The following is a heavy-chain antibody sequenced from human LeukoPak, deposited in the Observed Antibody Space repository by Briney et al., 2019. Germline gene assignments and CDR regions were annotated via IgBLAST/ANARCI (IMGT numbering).Heavy chain of an antibody. D-gene: IGHD2-8*01. CDR1: GGSISSYY. CDR3: ARVFRYYAIEL. CDR2: IYYSGST. J-gene: IGHJ4*02. Sequence: PSETLSLTCTVSGGSISSYYWSWIRQPPGKGLEWIGYIYYSGSTNYNPSLKSRVTISVDTSKNQFSLKLSSVTAADTAVYYCARVFRYYAIELWGQGTLVTVSS. V-gene: IGHV4-59*01.